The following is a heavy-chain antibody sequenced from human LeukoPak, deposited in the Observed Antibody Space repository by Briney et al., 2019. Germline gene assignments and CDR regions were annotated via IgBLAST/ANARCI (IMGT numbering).Heavy chain of an antibody. CDR3: AELGITMIGGV. J-gene: IGHJ6*04. CDR1: GFTFNNYN. CDR2: ISSSGSTI. V-gene: IGHV3-48*04. D-gene: IGHD3-10*02. Sequence: GGSLRLSCATSGFTFNNYNMNWVRQAPGKGLEWVSYISSSGSTIYYADSVKGRFTISRDNAKNSLYLQMNSLRAEDTAVYYCAELGITMIGGVWGKGTTVTISS.